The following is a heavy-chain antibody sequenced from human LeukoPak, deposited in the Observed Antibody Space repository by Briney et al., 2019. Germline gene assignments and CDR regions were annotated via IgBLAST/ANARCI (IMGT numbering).Heavy chain of an antibody. CDR3: AKSSYYDSSGYYREYYFDY. V-gene: IGHV3-23*01. CDR2: IGGSGEVS. CDR1: GFTFNSYA. J-gene: IGHJ4*02. D-gene: IGHD3-22*01. Sequence: GGSLRLSCAASGFTFNSYAMNWVRQAPGKGLEWVSCIGGSGEVSYYADSVKGRFTISRDKSKNTLYLQMNSLRAEDTAIFYCAKSSYYDSSGYYREYYFDYWGQGTLVTVSS.